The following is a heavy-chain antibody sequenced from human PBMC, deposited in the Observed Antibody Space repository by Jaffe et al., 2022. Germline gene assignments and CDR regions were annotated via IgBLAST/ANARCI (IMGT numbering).Heavy chain of an antibody. CDR2: IYHSGST. J-gene: IGHJ3*02. Sequence: QVQLQESGPGLVKPSETLSLTCAVSGYSISSGYYWGWIRQPPGKGLEWIGSIYHSGSTYYNPSLKSRVTISVDTSKNQFSLKLSSVTAADTAVYYCARSTAEYDYVWGSYDAFDIWGQGTMVTVSS. D-gene: IGHD3-16*01. CDR1: GYSISSGYY. CDR3: ARSTAEYDYVWGSYDAFDI. V-gene: IGHV4-38-2*01.